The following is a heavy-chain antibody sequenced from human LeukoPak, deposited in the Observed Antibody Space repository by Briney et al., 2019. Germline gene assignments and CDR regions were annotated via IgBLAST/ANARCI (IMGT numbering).Heavy chain of an antibody. J-gene: IGHJ6*02. CDR2: IRSKTYGGTT. V-gene: IGHV3-49*04. CDR1: GFTFGDQA. Sequence: GGSLRLSCTASGFTFGDQAMSWVRQAAGKGLEWVGFIRSKTYGGTTEYGACVEGRLTISRDDSKSNAYMQMNSLKTEDTAVYYCTRGPTQQWLYYGMDVWGQGTTVTVSS. CDR3: TRGPTQQWLYYGMDV. D-gene: IGHD5-18*01.